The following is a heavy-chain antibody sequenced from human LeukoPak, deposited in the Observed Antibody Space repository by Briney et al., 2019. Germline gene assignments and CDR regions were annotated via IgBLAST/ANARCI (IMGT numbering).Heavy chain of an antibody. CDR3: ARVGTTGGWYFDL. Sequence: GGSLRLSCAASGFTFSSYWMNWVRQAPGKGLEWVANLKEDGSDEYYVDSVKGRFTISRDNAKNSLSLQMNSLRAEDTALYYCARVGTTGGWYFDLWGRGTLVTVSS. D-gene: IGHD1/OR15-1a*01. V-gene: IGHV3-7*04. CDR2: LKEDGSDE. J-gene: IGHJ2*01. CDR1: GFTFSSYW.